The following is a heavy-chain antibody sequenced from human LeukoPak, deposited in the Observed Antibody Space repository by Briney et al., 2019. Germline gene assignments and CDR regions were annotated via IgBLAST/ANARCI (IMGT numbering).Heavy chain of an antibody. CDR2: IYYSGST. CDR1: GGSISSSSYY. Sequence: SETLSLTCTVSGGSISSSSYYWGWIRQPPGKGLEWIGSIYYSGSTYYNPSLKSRVTISVDTSKNQFSLKLSSVTAADTAVYYCARHGGFSYCSSTSCSNWFDPWGQGTLVTASS. CDR3: ARHGGFSYCSSTSCSNWFDP. J-gene: IGHJ5*02. D-gene: IGHD2-2*01. V-gene: IGHV4-39*01.